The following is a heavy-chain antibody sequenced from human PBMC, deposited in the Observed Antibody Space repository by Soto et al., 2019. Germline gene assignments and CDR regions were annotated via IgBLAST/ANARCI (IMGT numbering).Heavy chain of an antibody. CDR1: GFTFSDYY. V-gene: IGHV3-11*01. D-gene: IGHD3-10*01. Sequence: QVQLVESGGGLVKPGGSLRLSCAASGFTFSDYYMSWIRQAPGKGLEWVSYISSSGSTIYYADSVKGRFTISRDNAKNSLYLQMNSLRAEDTAVYYCARDYYGSGSYFAGYRYYFDYWGQGTLVTVSS. CDR3: ARDYYGSGSYFAGYRYYFDY. CDR2: ISSSGSTI. J-gene: IGHJ4*02.